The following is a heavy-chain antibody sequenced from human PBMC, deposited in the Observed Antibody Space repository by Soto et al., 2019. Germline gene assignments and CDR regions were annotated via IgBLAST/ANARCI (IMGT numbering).Heavy chain of an antibody. CDR1: GGSIDSGDYY. D-gene: IGHD4-4*01. CDR2: VYYIGTT. Sequence: SETLSLTGTVCGGSIDSGDYYWSWIRQPPGKGLEWIGYVYYIGTTNYNPFLKSRVTLPLDKSKNQFSLKMNSVTAADTAVYYCASDVIAHPNYFDPRGQGTLVKVS. J-gene: IGHJ5*02. CDR3: ASDVIAHPNYFDP. V-gene: IGHV4-61*08.